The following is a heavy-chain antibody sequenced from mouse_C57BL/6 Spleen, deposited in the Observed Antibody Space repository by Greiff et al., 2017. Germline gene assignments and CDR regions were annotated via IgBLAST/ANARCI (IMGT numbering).Heavy chain of an antibody. CDR3: ARGRSGYAWFAY. V-gene: IGHV3-6*01. D-gene: IGHD3-2*02. CDR2: ISYDGSN. Sequence: EVQLQQSGPGLVKPSQSLSLTCSVTGYSITSGYYWNWIRQFPGNKLEWMGYISYDGSNNYNPSLKNRISITRDTSKNQFFLKLTSVTTEDTATYYCARGRSGYAWFAYWGQGTLVTVSA. CDR1: GYSITSGYY. J-gene: IGHJ3*01.